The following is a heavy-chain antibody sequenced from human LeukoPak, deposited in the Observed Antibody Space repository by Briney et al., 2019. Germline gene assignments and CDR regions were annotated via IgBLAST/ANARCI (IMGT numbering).Heavy chain of an antibody. CDR1: GYTFTSYY. CDR3: ARVKWELPLRAFDI. Sequence: PWASVKVSCKASGYTFTSYYMHWVRQAPGQGLEWMGIINPSGGSTSYAQKFQGRVTMTTDTSTSTAYMELRSLRSDDTAVYYCARVKWELPLRAFDIWGQGTMVTVSS. J-gene: IGHJ3*02. CDR2: INPSGGST. V-gene: IGHV1-46*01. D-gene: IGHD1-26*01.